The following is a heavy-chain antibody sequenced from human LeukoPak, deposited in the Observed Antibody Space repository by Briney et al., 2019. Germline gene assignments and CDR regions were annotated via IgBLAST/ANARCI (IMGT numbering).Heavy chain of an antibody. V-gene: IGHV1-18*01. Sequence: ASLKLSCKASGYTLSSFGISWVRQAPRPALEWMGWISAYNGNTNYAQKLQGRVTMTTDTSTSTAYMQLRSLRSDDTAVYYCATDRRYCSGGSCYEDWFDPWGQGTLVTVSS. J-gene: IGHJ5*02. D-gene: IGHD2-15*01. CDR2: ISAYNGNT. CDR1: GYTLSSFG. CDR3: ATDRRYCSGGSCYEDWFDP.